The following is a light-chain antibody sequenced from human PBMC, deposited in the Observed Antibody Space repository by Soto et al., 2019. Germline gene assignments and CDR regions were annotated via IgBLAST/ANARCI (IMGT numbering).Light chain of an antibody. Sequence: QPVLTQSPSAPASLGASVKLTCTLSSGHSNYAIAWHQQQPEKGPRYLMKLNSDGSHSKGDGIPDRFSGSSSGAERYLNISSLQSEDEADYYCQTWGTGIQVFGGGTKLTVL. CDR2: LNSDGSH. CDR3: QTWGTGIQV. CDR1: SGHSNYA. V-gene: IGLV4-69*01. J-gene: IGLJ3*02.